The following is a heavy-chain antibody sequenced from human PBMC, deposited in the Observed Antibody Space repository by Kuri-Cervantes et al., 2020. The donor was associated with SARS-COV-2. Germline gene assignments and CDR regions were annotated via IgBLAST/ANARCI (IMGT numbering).Heavy chain of an antibody. CDR2: IYTSGST. D-gene: IGHD3-22*01. CDR1: GGSISSYY. V-gene: IGHV4-4*07. Sequence: SETLSLTCTVSGGSISSYYWSWIRQPAGKGLEWIGRIYTSGSTNYNPSLKSRVTMSVDASKNQFSLKLSSVTAADTAVYYCASIDSSGYYADYWGQGTLVTVSS. J-gene: IGHJ4*02. CDR3: ASIDSSGYYADY.